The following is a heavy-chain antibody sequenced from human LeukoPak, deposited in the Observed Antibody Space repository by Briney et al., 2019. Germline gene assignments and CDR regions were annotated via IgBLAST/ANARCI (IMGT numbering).Heavy chain of an antibody. V-gene: IGHV3-33*01. CDR1: GFTFSGYG. D-gene: IGHD3-22*01. Sequence: QPGRSLRLSCAASGFTFSGYGMHWVRQAPGKGLEWVAVIWYDGSNKYYADSVKGRFTISRDNSKNTLYLRMNSLRAEDTAVYYCARDPSYYDSSGSWYYFDYWGQGTLVTVSS. CDR3: ARDPSYYDSSGSWYYFDY. CDR2: IWYDGSNK. J-gene: IGHJ4*02.